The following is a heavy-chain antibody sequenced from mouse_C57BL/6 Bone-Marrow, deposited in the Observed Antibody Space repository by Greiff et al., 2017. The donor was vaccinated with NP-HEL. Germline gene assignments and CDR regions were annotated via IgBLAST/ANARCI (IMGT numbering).Heavy chain of an antibody. CDR2: IYPGNSDT. V-gene: IGHV1-5*01. D-gene: IGHD2-3*01. CDR1: GYTFTSYW. CDR3: TRYDAWLAY. J-gene: IGHJ3*01. Sequence: EVQLQQSGTVLVRPGASVKMSCKTSGYTFTSYWMHWVKQRPGQGLEWIGDIYPGNSDTSYNWTFKGKATLTAVTSASTAYMKLSSLTDEDYAVYYCTRYDAWLAYWGQGTRGTVSA.